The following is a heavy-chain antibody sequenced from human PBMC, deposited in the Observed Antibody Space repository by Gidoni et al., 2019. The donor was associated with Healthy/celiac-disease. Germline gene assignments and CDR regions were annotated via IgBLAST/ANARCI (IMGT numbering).Heavy chain of an antibody. CDR3: ARQGGQQLVFYYYMDV. J-gene: IGHJ6*03. CDR2: IYYSGST. V-gene: IGHV4-39*01. CDR1: GGSISSSSYY. Sequence: QLQLQESGPGLVKPSETLSLTCTVSGGSISSSSYYWGWIRQPPGKGLEWIGSIYYSGSTYYNPSLKSRVTISVDTSKNQFSLKLSSVTAADTAVYYCARQGGQQLVFYYYMDVWGKGTTVTVSS. D-gene: IGHD6-13*01.